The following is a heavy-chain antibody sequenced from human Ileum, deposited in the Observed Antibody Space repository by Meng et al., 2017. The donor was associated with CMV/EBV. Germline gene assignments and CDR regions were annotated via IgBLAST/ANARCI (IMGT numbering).Heavy chain of an antibody. Sequence: ASVKVSCKASGYTFTGYYIHWMRQTPGQGLEWMGWIKTNTGGTDYAQNFQGRVTMTRDTSSSTVYMELSRLRSDDTGIYYCARNKGDYLTTAIHDYWGQETLVTVSS. CDR3: ARNKGDYLTTAIHDY. J-gene: IGHJ4*02. V-gene: IGHV1-2*02. CDR1: GYTFTGYY. D-gene: IGHD4-11*01. CDR2: IKTNTGGT.